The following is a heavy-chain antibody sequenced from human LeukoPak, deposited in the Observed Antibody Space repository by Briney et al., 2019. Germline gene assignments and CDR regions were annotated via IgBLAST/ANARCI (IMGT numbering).Heavy chain of an antibody. CDR1: GGSISGYY. V-gene: IGHV4-59*12. CDR2: IYYSGNT. CDR3: ARTSIAARRANAFDI. J-gene: IGHJ3*02. D-gene: IGHD6-6*01. Sequence: SETLSLTCTVSGGSISGYYWSWIRQSPGKGLEWIGYIYYSGNTYYNPSLKSRVTISVDRSKNQFSLKLSSVTAADTAVYYCARTSIAARRANAFDIWGQGTMVTVSS.